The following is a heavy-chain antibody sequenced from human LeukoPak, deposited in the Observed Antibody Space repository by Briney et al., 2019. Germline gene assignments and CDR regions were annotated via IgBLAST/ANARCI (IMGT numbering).Heavy chain of an antibody. CDR3: ARDFGWISGLDY. CDR2: ISYDGSNK. D-gene: IGHD2-2*03. CDR1: GFTFSSYA. Sequence: GGSLRLSCAAFGFTFSSYAMHWVRQAPGEGLEWVVVISYDGSNKYYADSVKGRFTISRDNSKNTLFLQMNSLRGEDTAVHYCARDFGWISGLDYWGQGTLVTVSS. J-gene: IGHJ4*02. V-gene: IGHV3-30-3*01.